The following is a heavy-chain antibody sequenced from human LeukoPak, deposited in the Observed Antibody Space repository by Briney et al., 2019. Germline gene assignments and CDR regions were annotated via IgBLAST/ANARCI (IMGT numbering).Heavy chain of an antibody. CDR1: GFTFSSYG. V-gene: IGHV3-30*18. CDR2: ISYDGSNK. J-gene: IGHJ6*02. Sequence: GGSLRLSCAASGFTFSSYGMHWVRQAPGKGLEWVAVISYDGSNKYYADSVKGRFTISRDNSKNTLYLQMNSLRAEDTVVYYCAKDGQWLVLSYGMDVWGQGTTVTVSS. D-gene: IGHD6-19*01. CDR3: AKDGQWLVLSYGMDV.